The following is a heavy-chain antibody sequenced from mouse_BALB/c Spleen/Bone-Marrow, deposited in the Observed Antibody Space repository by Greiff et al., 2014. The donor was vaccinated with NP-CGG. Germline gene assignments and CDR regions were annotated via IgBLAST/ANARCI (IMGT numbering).Heavy chain of an antibody. V-gene: IGHV2-9*02. Sequence: QVQLQQSGPGLVAPSQSLSITCTVSGFSLTSYGVHWVRQPLGKGLEWLGVIWAGGSTNYNSALMSRLSISKDNSKSQVFLKMNSLQTDDTAMYYCARDYGSSYYAMDYWGQGTSVTVSS. D-gene: IGHD1-1*01. J-gene: IGHJ4*01. CDR1: GFSLTSYG. CDR3: ARDYGSSYYAMDY. CDR2: IWAGGST.